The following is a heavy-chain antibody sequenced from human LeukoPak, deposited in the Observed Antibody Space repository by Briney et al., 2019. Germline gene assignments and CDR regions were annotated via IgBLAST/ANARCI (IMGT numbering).Heavy chain of an antibody. CDR2: INPDSGVT. D-gene: IGHD6-19*01. Sequence: ASVKVSCTASGYTFTGSYIHWVRQAPGQGLEWMGWINPDSGVTKYAQNFQGRVTMTRDTSISTASMEMRSLKSDDTAVYYCARDFGSSSAWYEFDYWGQGTLVTVSS. V-gene: IGHV1-2*02. J-gene: IGHJ4*02. CDR1: GYTFTGSY. CDR3: ARDFGSSSAWYEFDY.